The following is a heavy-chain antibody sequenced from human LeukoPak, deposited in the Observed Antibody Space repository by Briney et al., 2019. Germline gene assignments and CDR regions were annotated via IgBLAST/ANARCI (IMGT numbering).Heavy chain of an antibody. Sequence: GGSLRLSCAASGFSFSLYAMTWVRQAPGKGLEWVSLISGTGFNKHYADSVKGRFTISRDNSKNTLYLQMNSLRAEDTAVYYCASYYYDSSGYYFSDYWGQGTLVTVSS. CDR1: GFSFSLYA. CDR2: ISGTGFNK. D-gene: IGHD3-22*01. CDR3: ASYYYDSSGYYFSDY. J-gene: IGHJ4*02. V-gene: IGHV3-23*01.